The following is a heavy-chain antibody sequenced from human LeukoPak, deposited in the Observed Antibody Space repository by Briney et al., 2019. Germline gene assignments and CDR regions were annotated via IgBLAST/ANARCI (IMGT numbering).Heavy chain of an antibody. CDR1: GYSFSSGYY. Sequence: SETLSLTCAVSGYSFSSGYYWGWIRQPPGKGLEWIGSIYHSGSTYYNPSLKSRVTISVDTSKNQFSLKLSSVTAADTAVYYCARRILGYCSSTSCLWFDPWGQGTLVTVSS. D-gene: IGHD2-2*01. CDR3: ARRILGYCSSTSCLWFDP. V-gene: IGHV4-38-2*01. CDR2: IYHSGST. J-gene: IGHJ5*02.